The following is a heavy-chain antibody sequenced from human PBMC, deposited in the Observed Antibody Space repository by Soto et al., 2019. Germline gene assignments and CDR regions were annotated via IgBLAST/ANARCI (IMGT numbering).Heavy chain of an antibody. D-gene: IGHD4-17*01. Sequence: EVQLVESGGGLVQPGGSLRLSCAASGFTFSSYWMHWVRQAPGKGLVWVSRIKSDASTTDYADSVKGRFTISRDNGKATLYLQMNSLSAEDTAVYYSAGELNGVGYWGQGTLVTVS. J-gene: IGHJ4*02. CDR3: AGELNGVGY. CDR1: GFTFSSYW. CDR2: IKSDASTT. V-gene: IGHV3-74*01.